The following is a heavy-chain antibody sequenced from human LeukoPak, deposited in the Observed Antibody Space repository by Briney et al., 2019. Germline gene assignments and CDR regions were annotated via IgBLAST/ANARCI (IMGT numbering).Heavy chain of an antibody. CDR1: GFIFNSHW. Sequence: GGSLRLSCAASGFIFNSHWMSWVRQAPGKGLEWVANIREDGSEKYYVDSVKGRFTISRDNAKNSLFLQMNSLRADDTAVYYCARDSRYRCGVGDFDYWGQGTLVIVSS. V-gene: IGHV3-7*03. CDR3: ARDSRYRCGVGDFDY. J-gene: IGHJ4*02. D-gene: IGHD5-18*01. CDR2: IREDGSEK.